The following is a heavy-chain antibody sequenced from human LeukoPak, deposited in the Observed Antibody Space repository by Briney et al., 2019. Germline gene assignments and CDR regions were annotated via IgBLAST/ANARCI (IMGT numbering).Heavy chain of an antibody. CDR1: GYSISSGYY. D-gene: IGHD3-22*01. CDR2: IYYSGST. CDR3: ARLDGYYYDSSGYYHHDAFDI. Sequence: SETLSLTCTVSGYSISSGYYWGWIRQPPGKGLEWIGSIYYSGSTYYNPSLKSRVTISVDTSKNQFSLKLSSVTAADTAVYYCARLDGYYYDSSGYYHHDAFDIWGQGTMVTVSS. J-gene: IGHJ3*02. V-gene: IGHV4-38-2*02.